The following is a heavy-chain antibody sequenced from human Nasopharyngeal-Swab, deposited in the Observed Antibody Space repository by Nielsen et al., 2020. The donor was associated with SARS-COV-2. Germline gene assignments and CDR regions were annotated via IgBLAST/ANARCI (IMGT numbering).Heavy chain of an antibody. CDR1: GFTFSSYV. CDR3: ARGRTVTTTLDLDY. V-gene: IGHV3-23*01. CDR2: LTSDGAST. D-gene: IGHD4-17*01. Sequence: GGSLRLSCAASGFTFSSYVMSWVRQAPGKGLEWVSGLTSDGASTDYADSVKGRFTISRDTSKNTVYMQMNSLRAEDTAVYYCARGRTVTTTLDLDYWGQGTLVTVSS. J-gene: IGHJ4*02.